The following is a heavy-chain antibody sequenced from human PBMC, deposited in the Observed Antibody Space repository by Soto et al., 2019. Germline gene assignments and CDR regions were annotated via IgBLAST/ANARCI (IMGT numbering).Heavy chain of an antibody. CDR3: AREGTTIKFDY. Sequence: QVQLVQSGAEVKKPGSSVKVSCKASGGTFSSYTISWVRQAPGQGLEWMGRIIPILGITNYAQKFQGRVTITADKSTSTAYMELSSLRSEDTAVYYCAREGTTIKFDYWGQGTLVTVSS. J-gene: IGHJ4*02. CDR2: IIPILGIT. V-gene: IGHV1-69*08. D-gene: IGHD5-12*01. CDR1: GGTFSSYT.